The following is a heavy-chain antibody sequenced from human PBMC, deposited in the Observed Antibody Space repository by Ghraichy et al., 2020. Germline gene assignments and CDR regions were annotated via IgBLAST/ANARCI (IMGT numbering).Heavy chain of an antibody. V-gene: IGHV3-23*01. CDR2: ISASGGST. J-gene: IGHJ4*02. Sequence: LSLTCAASGFTFSSYAMSWVRQAPGKGLEWVSAISASGGSTYYADSVKGRFTISRDNSKNTLYLQMNSLRAEDTAIYYCAKRYDFWSGYHDYWGQGTLVTVSS. D-gene: IGHD3-3*01. CDR1: GFTFSSYA. CDR3: AKRYDFWSGYHDY.